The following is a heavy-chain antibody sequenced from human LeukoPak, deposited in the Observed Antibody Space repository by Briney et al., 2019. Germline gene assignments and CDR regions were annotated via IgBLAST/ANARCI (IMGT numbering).Heavy chain of an antibody. CDR3: ARTYYYDSSGYSTAFDY. CDR1: RYSFTSYW. V-gene: IGHV5-51*03. Sequence: GESLKISCKGSRYSFTSYWIGWVRQMPGKGLEWMGIIYPGDSDTRYSPSFQGQVTISADKSISIAYLQWSSLKASDTAMYYCARTYYYDSSGYSTAFDYWGQGTLVTVSS. J-gene: IGHJ4*02. CDR2: IYPGDSDT. D-gene: IGHD3-22*01.